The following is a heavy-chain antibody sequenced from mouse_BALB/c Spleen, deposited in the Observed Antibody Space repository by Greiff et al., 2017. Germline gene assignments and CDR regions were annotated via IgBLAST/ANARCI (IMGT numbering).Heavy chain of an antibody. CDR2: ISDGGSYT. CDR3: ARDDDYGFAY. Sequence: EVQGVESGGGLVKPGGSLKLSCAASGFTFSDYYMYWVRQTPEKRLEWVATISDGGSYTYYPDSVKGRFTISRDNAKNNLYLQMSSLKSEDTAMYYCARDDDYGFAYWGQGTLVTVSA. D-gene: IGHD2-4*01. V-gene: IGHV5-4*02. J-gene: IGHJ3*01. CDR1: GFTFSDYY.